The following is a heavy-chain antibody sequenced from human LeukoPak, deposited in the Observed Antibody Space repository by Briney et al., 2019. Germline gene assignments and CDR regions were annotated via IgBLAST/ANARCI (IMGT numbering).Heavy chain of an antibody. D-gene: IGHD3-3*01. CDR2: INHSGST. J-gene: IGHJ3*02. V-gene: IGHV4-34*01. CDR1: GGSFSGCY. CDR3: ARGRILRFLERLLMEDAFDI. Sequence: SETLSLTCAVYGGSFSGCYWSWIRQPPGKGLEWIGEINHSGSTNYNPSLKSRVTISVDTSKNQFSLKLSSVTAEDTAVYYCARGRILRFLERLLMEDAFDIWGQGTMVTVSS.